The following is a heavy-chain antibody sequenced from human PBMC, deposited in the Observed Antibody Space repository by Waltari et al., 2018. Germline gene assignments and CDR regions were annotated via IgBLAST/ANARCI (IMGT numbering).Heavy chain of an antibody. D-gene: IGHD1-26*01. CDR2: ISSSSSYI. V-gene: IGHV3-21*01. Sequence: EVQLVESGGGLVKPGGSLRLSCAASGFTFSSYSMHWVRQAPGKGLEWVSSISSSSSYIYYADSVKGRFTISRDNAKNSLYLQMNSLRAEDTAVYYCARAWSGSYSNTGWGQGTLVTVSS. CDR3: ARAWSGSYSNTG. J-gene: IGHJ4*02. CDR1: GFTFSSYS.